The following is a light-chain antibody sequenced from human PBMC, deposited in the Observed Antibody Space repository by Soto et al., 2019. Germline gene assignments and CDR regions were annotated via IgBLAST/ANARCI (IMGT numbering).Light chain of an antibody. Sequence: EFVLTQSPGTLYLSPGERATLSCRASQSVSSGYLAWYQQKPGQAPRLLLFGASNRTTGIPDRFSGSGSGTDFTLTISRLEPEDFAVYSCQQYGSSPYTFGQGTKLEI. CDR3: QQYGSSPYT. J-gene: IGKJ2*01. CDR2: GAS. V-gene: IGKV3-20*01. CDR1: QSVSSGY.